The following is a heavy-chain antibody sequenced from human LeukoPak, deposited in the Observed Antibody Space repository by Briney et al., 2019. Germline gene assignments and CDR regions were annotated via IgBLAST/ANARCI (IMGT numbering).Heavy chain of an antibody. CDR2: IYYSGST. V-gene: IGHV4-39*01. J-gene: IGHJ4*02. Sequence: SETLSLTCTVSGGSISSSSYYWGWIRQPPGKGLEWIGSIYYSGSTYYNPSLKSRVTISVDTSKNQFSLKLSSVTAADTAVYYCASWGGYDLTPFDYWGQRTLVTVSS. D-gene: IGHD5-12*01. CDR1: GGSISSSSYY. CDR3: ASWGGYDLTPFDY.